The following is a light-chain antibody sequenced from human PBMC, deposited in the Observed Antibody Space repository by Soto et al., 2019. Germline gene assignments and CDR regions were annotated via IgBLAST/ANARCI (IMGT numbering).Light chain of an antibody. CDR2: GAS. V-gene: IGKV3-15*01. Sequence: EIVMTQSPATLSVSLGERATLSCRASQSLNSNLAWYQQRPGQGPRLLMYGASIRATGCPARFSGSGSGTEFTLTISSLQSEDFAVYYCQQYNNLPSITFGGGTKVEIK. J-gene: IGKJ4*01. CDR3: QQYNNLPSIT. CDR1: QSLNSN.